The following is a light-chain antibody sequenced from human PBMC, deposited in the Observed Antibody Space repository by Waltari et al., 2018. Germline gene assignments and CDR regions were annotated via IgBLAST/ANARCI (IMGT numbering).Light chain of an antibody. CDR3: CSYAGSAISV. Sequence: QSALTQTATVSGSPGQSITISCPGTSSDIGTYNLVSCYQQHPGKAPTLIIYDVNKRPSGVSNRFSGSKSGNTASLTISGLQAADEADYYCCSYAGSAISVFGGGTKVTVL. CDR2: DVN. CDR1: SSDIGTYNL. J-gene: IGLJ3*02. V-gene: IGLV2-23*02.